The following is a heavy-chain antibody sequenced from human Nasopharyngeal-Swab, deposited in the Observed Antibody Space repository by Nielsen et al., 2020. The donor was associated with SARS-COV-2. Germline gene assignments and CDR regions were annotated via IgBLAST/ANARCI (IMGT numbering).Heavy chain of an antibody. CDR3: ARLDYSVYVDY. CDR1: GGSISSGSYY. Sequence: SETLSLTCTVSGGSISSGSYYWSWIRQSPGKGLEWIGYIYHSGSTNYNPSLKSRVTISVDTSKNQFSLKLSSVTAADTAVYYCARLDYSVYVDYWGQGTLVTVSS. CDR2: IYHSGST. J-gene: IGHJ4*02. D-gene: IGHD5/OR15-5a*01. V-gene: IGHV4-61*01.